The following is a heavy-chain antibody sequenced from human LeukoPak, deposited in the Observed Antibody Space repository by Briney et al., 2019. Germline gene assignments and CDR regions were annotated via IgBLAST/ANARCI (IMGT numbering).Heavy chain of an antibody. CDR3: ARPGTYYYDKGDY. CDR2: INHSGST. J-gene: IGHJ4*02. CDR1: GYSISSGYY. D-gene: IGHD3-22*01. Sequence: SETLSLTCTVSGYSISSGYYWGWIRQPPGKGLEWIGEINHSGSTNYNSSLKSRVTISVDTSKNQFSLKLSSVTAADTAVYYCARPGTYYYDKGDYWGQGTLVTVSS. V-gene: IGHV4-38-2*02.